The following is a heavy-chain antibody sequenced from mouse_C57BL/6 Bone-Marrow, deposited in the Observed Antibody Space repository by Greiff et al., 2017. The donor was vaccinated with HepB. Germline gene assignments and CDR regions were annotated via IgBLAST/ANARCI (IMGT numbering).Heavy chain of an antibody. J-gene: IGHJ2*01. V-gene: IGHV5-9-1*02. CDR3: TRAPLLRPFDY. D-gene: IGHD1-2*01. CDR1: GFTFSSYA. Sequence: EVKLMESGEGLVKPGGSLKLSCAASGFTFSSYAMSWVRQTPEKRLEWVAYISSGGDYIYYADTVKGRFTISRDNARNTLYLQMSSLKSEDTAMYYCTRAPLLRPFDYWGQGTTLTVSS. CDR2: ISSGGDYI.